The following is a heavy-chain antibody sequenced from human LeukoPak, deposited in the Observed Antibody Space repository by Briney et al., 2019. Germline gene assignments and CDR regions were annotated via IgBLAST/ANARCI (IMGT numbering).Heavy chain of an antibody. CDR3: ARGDLYYDILTGYYRNDAFDI. Sequence: ASETLSLTCTVSGGSISSSSYYWSWIRQPPGKGLEWIGSVYYSGSTYYNPSLKSRVTISVDTSKNQFSLKLSSVTAADTAVSYCARGDLYYDILTGYYRNDAFDIGGQGTMVTVSS. CDR2: VYYSGST. D-gene: IGHD3-9*01. J-gene: IGHJ3*02. CDR1: GGSISSSSYY. V-gene: IGHV4-39*01.